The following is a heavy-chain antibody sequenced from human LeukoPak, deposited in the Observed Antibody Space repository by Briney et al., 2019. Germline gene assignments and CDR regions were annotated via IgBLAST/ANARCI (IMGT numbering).Heavy chain of an antibody. CDR3: ARAYGDYRHTDY. D-gene: IGHD4-17*01. CDR1: GFTFSDYD. Sequence: PGGSLRLSCAASGFTFSDYDMHWVRQATGKGLEWVSAIGTAGDTYYTGSVKGRFTISRENAKNSLYLQMNSLRAGDTAVYYCARAYGDYRHTDYWGQGTLVTVSS. J-gene: IGHJ4*02. CDR2: IGTAGDT. V-gene: IGHV3-13*01.